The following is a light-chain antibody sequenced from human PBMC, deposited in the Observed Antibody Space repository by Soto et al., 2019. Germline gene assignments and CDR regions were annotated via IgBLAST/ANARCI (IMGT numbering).Light chain of an antibody. J-gene: IGKJ1*01. CDR1: QSVSSS. CDR2: AAS. V-gene: IGKV3-15*01. Sequence: EIMMTQSPATLSVSPGERATLSCRASQSVSSSLAWYQQKPGQAPRLLIYAASTRATGIPARFSGSGSGTEFTLTISSLQPDDFATYYCQHYNSYSEAFGQGTKVDI. CDR3: QHYNSYSEA.